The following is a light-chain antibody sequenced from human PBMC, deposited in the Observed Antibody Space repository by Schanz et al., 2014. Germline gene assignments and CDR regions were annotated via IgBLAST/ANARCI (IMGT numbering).Light chain of an antibody. Sequence: QSALTQPPSASGSPGQSVTISCTGSSSDIGGYNYVSWYQQHPGKAPKLMIYEGSKRPSGVSNRFSGSKSGNTASLTISGLQAEDEADYYCSSYSSSGTPFVFGTGTKVTVL. CDR3: SSYSSSGTPFV. J-gene: IGLJ1*01. CDR1: SSDIGGYNY. CDR2: EGS. V-gene: IGLV2-14*01.